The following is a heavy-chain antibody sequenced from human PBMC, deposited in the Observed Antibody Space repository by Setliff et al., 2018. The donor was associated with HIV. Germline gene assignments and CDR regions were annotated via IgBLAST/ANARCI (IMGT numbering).Heavy chain of an antibody. CDR2: INSDGTSP. CDR3: IRDGRGVTTINYYYGMDV. J-gene: IGHJ6*02. CDR1: GFNFRSYS. V-gene: IGHV3-74*01. D-gene: IGHD4-17*01. Sequence: GGSLRLSCLGSGFNFRSYSMHWVRQAPGKGLVWVARINSDGTSPWYADSVKGRFTISRDNVKKTLYLQMNSLRVEDTAIYYCIRDGRGVTTINYYYGMDVWGQGATVTVSS.